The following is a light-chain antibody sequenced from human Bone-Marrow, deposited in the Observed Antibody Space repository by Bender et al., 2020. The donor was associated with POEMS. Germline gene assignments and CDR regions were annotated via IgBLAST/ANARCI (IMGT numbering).Light chain of an antibody. V-gene: IGLV2-14*01. CDR3: SSYTSITTLV. CDR1: TSDIGGYTF. Sequence: QSALTQPASVSGSPGQSITISCTGTTSDIGGYTFVSWYQQHPGKAPTLMMYDVTSRPSGVSQRFSGSKSGNTASLTISGLRAEDEADYCCSSYTSITTLVFGGGTKLTVL. CDR2: DVT. J-gene: IGLJ2*01.